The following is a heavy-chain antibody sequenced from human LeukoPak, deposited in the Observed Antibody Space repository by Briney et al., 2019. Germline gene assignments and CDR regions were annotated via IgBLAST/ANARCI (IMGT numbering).Heavy chain of an antibody. V-gene: IGHV3-11*04. J-gene: IGHJ4*02. D-gene: IGHD2-15*01. CDR1: GFTFSDYY. Sequence: GSLRLSCAASGFTFSDYYMSWIRQAPGKGLEWVSYISSSGSTIYYADSVKGRFTISRDNAKNSLYLQMNSLRAEDRAVYYCAKDPATLTSRTPNRGQGTLATVSS. CDR3: AKDPATLTSRTPN. CDR2: ISSSGSTI.